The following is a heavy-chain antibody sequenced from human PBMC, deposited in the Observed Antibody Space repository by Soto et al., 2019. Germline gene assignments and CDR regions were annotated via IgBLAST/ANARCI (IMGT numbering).Heavy chain of an antibody. CDR1: GFTFRSYG. CDR3: ARGNSRFSGGLDY. D-gene: IGHD3-22*01. Sequence: QVQLVESGGGVVQPGRSLRLSCAASGFTFRSYGMHWVRQAPGKGREWVAVIWYDGSNKYYADSVKGRFTISRDNSKNTLSLQMDSLRAEDTAVYYCARGNSRFSGGLDYWGQGTLVTVSS. CDR2: IWYDGSNK. V-gene: IGHV3-33*01. J-gene: IGHJ4*02.